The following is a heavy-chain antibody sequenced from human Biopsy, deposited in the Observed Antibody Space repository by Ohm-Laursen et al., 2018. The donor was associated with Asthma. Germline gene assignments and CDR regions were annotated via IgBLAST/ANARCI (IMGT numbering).Heavy chain of an antibody. V-gene: IGHV1-69*13. CDR1: GGTFNSYV. Sequence: ASVKVSCKSLGGTFNSYVIGWVRQAPGQGLEWMGGINSVFGTTTYPQKFQDRVTITADDSTSTVYMELSSLRSEDTAVYYCARKAGSCISKTCYSLDFWGQGTLVTVSS. CDR2: INSVFGTT. J-gene: IGHJ4*02. CDR3: ARKAGSCISKTCYSLDF. D-gene: IGHD2-2*01.